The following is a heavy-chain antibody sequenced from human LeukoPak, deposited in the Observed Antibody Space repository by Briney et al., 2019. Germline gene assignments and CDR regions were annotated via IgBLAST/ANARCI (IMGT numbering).Heavy chain of an antibody. Sequence: PGGSLRLSCVASGFTFDTYTMNWVRQAPGKGLEWVSSISSKCGYIHYADSVKGRFIISRDNAKNSLSLQMNSLRAEDTAVYYCARVRTAYYPDYWGQGTLVTVSS. V-gene: IGHV3-21*01. CDR2: ISSKCGYI. CDR1: GFTFDTYT. CDR3: ARVRTAYYPDY. D-gene: IGHD3/OR15-3a*01. J-gene: IGHJ4*02.